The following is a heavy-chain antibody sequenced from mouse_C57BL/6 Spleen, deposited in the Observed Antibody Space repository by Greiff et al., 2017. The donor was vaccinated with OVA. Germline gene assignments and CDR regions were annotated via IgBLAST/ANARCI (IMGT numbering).Heavy chain of an antibody. Sequence: QVQLQQPGAELVKPGASVKLSCKASGYTFTSYWMHWVKQRPGRGLEWIGRIDPTSGGTKYNEKFKSKATLTVDKPSSTAYMQLSSLTSEKSAVYYCARYGGNWPFDYWGQGTTLTVSS. CDR1: GYTFTSYW. D-gene: IGHD1-1*02. V-gene: IGHV1-72*01. CDR2: IDPTSGGT. CDR3: ARYGGNWPFDY. J-gene: IGHJ2*01.